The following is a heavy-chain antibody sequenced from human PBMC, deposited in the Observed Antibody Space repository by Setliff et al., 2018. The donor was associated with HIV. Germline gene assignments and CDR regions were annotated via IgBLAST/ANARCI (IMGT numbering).Heavy chain of an antibody. CDR3: ARQGSSSFWYLDL. J-gene: IGHJ2*01. CDR1: GYYINTGFY. Sequence: SETLSLTCAVSGYYINTGFYWGWIRQAPGKGLEWIGSIYHSGSGFSNPSLKSRVTISADTSKNALYLKLASVTAADTAMYYCARQGSSSFWYLDLWGRGTLVTVS. D-gene: IGHD6-6*01. V-gene: IGHV4-38-2*01. CDR2: IYHSGSG.